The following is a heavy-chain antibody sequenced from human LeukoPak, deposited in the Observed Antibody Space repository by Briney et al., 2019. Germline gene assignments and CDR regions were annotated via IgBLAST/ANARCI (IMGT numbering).Heavy chain of an antibody. J-gene: IGHJ3*02. CDR2: TRNKANSYTT. D-gene: IGHD2-2*01. CDR1: GFTFSDHY. V-gene: IGHV3-72*01. Sequence: GGSLRLSCAASGFTFSDHYMDWVRQAPGKGLEWVGHTRNKANSYTTEYAASVKGRFTISRADSENSLYLQMNSLKTEDTAVYYCARVRYCSSTTCRGAFDIWGQGTMVTVSS. CDR3: ARVRYCSSTTCRGAFDI.